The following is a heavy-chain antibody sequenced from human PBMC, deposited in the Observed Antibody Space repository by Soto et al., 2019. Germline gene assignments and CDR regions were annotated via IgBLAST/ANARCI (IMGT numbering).Heavy chain of an antibody. V-gene: IGHV4-4*07. D-gene: IGHD3-10*01. CDR1: GGSISSYY. Sequence: QVQLQESGPGLVKPSETLSLTCTVSGGSISSYYWSWIRQPAGKGLEWIGRIYTSGSTNYNPSLKGRVPMSVDTSKNQFSLKLGSVTAAGTAVYYCAREPYSYGSGSYYPPPSDYYGMDVWGQGTTVTVSS. CDR3: AREPYSYGSGSYYPPPSDYYGMDV. J-gene: IGHJ6*02. CDR2: IYTSGST.